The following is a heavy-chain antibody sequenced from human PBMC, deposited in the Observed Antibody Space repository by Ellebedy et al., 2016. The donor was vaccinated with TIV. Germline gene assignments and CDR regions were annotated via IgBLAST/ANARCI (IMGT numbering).Heavy chain of an antibody. J-gene: IGHJ6*02. CDR2: IKQDGSEK. V-gene: IGHV3-7*01. CDR3: ARVSSGWPYYYYYGMDV. Sequence: GESLKISXAASGFTFSSYWMSWVRQAPGKGLEWVANIKQDGSEKYYVDSVKGRFTISRDNAKNSLYLQMNSLRAEDTAVYYCARVSSGWPYYYYYGMDVWGQGTTVTVSS. D-gene: IGHD6-19*01. CDR1: GFTFSSYW.